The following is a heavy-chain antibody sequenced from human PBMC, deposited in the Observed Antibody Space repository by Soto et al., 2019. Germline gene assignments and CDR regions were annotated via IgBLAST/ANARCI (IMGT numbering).Heavy chain of an antibody. D-gene: IGHD2-8*01. CDR1: GGTFGNYA. CDR2: IIQICKTA. CDR3: ACVSSQGMYREDV. Sequence: SAVKVSCKASGGTFGNYAISGVRQAPGKGVEWMGKIIQICKTANYAQKFQGGITITADRSPHTDIAYTELSSLRCEDTALYYCACVSSQGMYREDVWGQGTTVTVSS. J-gene: IGHJ6*02. V-gene: IGHV1-69*06.